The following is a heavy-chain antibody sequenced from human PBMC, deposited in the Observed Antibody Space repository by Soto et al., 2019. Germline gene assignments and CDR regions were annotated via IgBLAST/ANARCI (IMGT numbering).Heavy chain of an antibody. CDR2: IIPIFGTA. CDR3: ARGGVQLERRQPTRFDP. J-gene: IGHJ5*02. V-gene: IGHV1-69*01. D-gene: IGHD1-1*01. CDR1: GGTFSSYA. Sequence: QVQLVQSGAEVKKPGSSVKVSCKASGGTFSSYAISWVRQAPGQGLEWMGGIIPIFGTANYAQKFQGRVTITADESTSTAYMELSSLRSEDTAVYYCARGGVQLERRQPTRFDPWGQGTLVTVSS.